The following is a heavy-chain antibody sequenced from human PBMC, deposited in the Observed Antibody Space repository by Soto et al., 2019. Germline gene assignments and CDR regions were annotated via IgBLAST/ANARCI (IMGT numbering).Heavy chain of an antibody. CDR2: ISTSGSTI. V-gene: IGHV3-48*01. D-gene: IGHD2-15*01. CDR1: GFTFSTFG. CDR3: ARDQHIVVAGNLKPGLRYFDY. J-gene: IGHJ4*02. Sequence: EVRLEQSGGGLVQPGGSLRLSCATSGFTFSTFGMNWVRQAPGKGLEWVSYISTSGSTIFYADSVKGRFTISRDNAQSSLFLQLNSLRAEDTAVYYCARDQHIVVAGNLKPGLRYFDYWGQGNLVTVSS.